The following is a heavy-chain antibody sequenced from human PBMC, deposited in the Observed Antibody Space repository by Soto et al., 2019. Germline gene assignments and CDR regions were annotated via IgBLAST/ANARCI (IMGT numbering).Heavy chain of an antibody. CDR2: IYYSGST. J-gene: IGHJ4*02. V-gene: IGHV4-31*03. CDR3: ARSKDRSLGNYFDY. CDR1: GGSISSGGYY. Sequence: SETLSLTCTVSGGSISSGGYYWSWIRQHPGKGLEWIGYIYYSGSTYYNPSLKSRVTISVDTSKNQFSLKLSSVTAADTAVYYCARSKDRSLGNYFDYWGQGTLVTVSS. D-gene: IGHD2-15*01.